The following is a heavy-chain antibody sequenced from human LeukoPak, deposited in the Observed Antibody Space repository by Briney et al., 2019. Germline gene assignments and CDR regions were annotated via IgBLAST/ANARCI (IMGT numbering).Heavy chain of an antibody. D-gene: IGHD4-17*01. CDR2: ISSSSSYI. CDR3: AKGVDYGDHHNWYFDL. V-gene: IGHV3-21*04. CDR1: GFTFSSYS. J-gene: IGHJ2*01. Sequence: PGGSLRLSCAASGFTFSSYSMNWVRQAPGKGLEWVSSISSSSSYIYYADSVKGRFTISRDNAKNSLYLQMNSLRAEDTAVYYCAKGVDYGDHHNWYFDLWGRGTLVTVSS.